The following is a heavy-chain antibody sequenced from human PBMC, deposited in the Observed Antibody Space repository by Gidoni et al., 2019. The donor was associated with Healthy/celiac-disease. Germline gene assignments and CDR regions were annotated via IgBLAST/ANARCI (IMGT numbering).Heavy chain of an antibody. CDR1: GYTFTSYD. CDR2: MKPSSGNT. J-gene: IGHJ6*02. D-gene: IGHD2-21*02. CDR3: ARGATRGLLRVYYGMDV. Sequence: QVQLVQSGAAVKKPGASVKVSCKASGYTFTSYDINWVRQATGQGLEWMGWMKPSSGNTGYAQKFQGRVTMTRNTSISTAYMELSSMRSEDTAVYYCARGATRGLLRVYYGMDVWGQGTTVTVSS. V-gene: IGHV1-8*01.